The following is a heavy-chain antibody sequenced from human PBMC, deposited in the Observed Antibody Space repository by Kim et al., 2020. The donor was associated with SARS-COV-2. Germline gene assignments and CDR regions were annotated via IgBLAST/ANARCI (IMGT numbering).Heavy chain of an antibody. Sequence: GGSLRLSCTASGFTFRIYAMHWVRQAPGKGLEWVAIISHDGSNKYHADSVKGRITISRDNSKNTLYMQMNSLRGEDTAVYYCAREGETAMAIDYWGQGTLVTVSS. J-gene: IGHJ4*02. V-gene: IGHV3-30*04. CDR3: AREGETAMAIDY. D-gene: IGHD5-18*01. CDR1: GFTFRIYA. CDR2: ISHDGSNK.